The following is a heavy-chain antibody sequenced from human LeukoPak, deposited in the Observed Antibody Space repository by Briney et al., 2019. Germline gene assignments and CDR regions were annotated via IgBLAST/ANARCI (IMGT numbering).Heavy chain of an antibody. J-gene: IGHJ5*02. D-gene: IGHD2-2*01. Sequence: GGYLRLSGAASGFTFSSYAMSWVRQAPGKGLEGVPAISGSGGSTYYADSVKGRFTISRDNSKNTLYLQMNSLRAEDTAVYYCAKGEFGYCSSTSCPNWFDPWGQGTLVTVSS. CDR3: AKGEFGYCSSTSCPNWFDP. CDR1: GFTFSSYA. V-gene: IGHV3-23*01. CDR2: ISGSGGST.